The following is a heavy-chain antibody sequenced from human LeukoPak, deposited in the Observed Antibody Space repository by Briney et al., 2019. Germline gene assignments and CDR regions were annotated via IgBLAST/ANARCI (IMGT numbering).Heavy chain of an antibody. V-gene: IGHV4-4*07. Sequence: PSETLSLTCTVSGGSISSYYWSWIRQPAGKGLEWIGRIYTSGSTNYNPPLKSRVTMSVDTSKNQFSLKLSSVTAADTAVYYCARDIYDSSGYYPFPDAFDIWGQGTMVTVSS. CDR3: ARDIYDSSGYYPFPDAFDI. CDR1: GGSISSYY. D-gene: IGHD3-22*01. J-gene: IGHJ3*02. CDR2: IYTSGST.